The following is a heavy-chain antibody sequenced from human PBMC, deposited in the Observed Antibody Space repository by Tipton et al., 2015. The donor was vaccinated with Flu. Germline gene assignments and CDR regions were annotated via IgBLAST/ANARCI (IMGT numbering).Heavy chain of an antibody. CDR1: GDSMRNDYF. CDR3: ARRDYSNYVSEPKNWFDP. D-gene: IGHD4-11*01. J-gene: IGHJ5*02. V-gene: IGHV4-38-2*02. Sequence: TLSLTCTVSGDSMRNDYFWGWLRQPPGKGLEWIGNVLQAGNSYYNPSLRSRVTISLDRPNNQFSLRLTSVTAADTAVYYCARRDYSNYVSEPKNWFDPWGQGTLVTVSS. CDR2: VLQAGNS.